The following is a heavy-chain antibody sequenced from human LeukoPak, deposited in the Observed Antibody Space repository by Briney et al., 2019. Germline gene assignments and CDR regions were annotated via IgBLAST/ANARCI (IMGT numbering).Heavy chain of an antibody. CDR2: IIPIFGIA. Sequence: ASVKVSCKASGGTFSSYAISWVRQAPGQGLEWMGRIIPIFGIANYAQKFQGRVTITADKSTSTAYMEVSSLRSEDTAVYYCASPLEDIVVVPAAHPEYYYYYYGMDVWGQGTTVTVSS. V-gene: IGHV1-69*04. CDR3: ASPLEDIVVVPAAHPEYYYYYYGMDV. D-gene: IGHD2-2*01. CDR1: GGTFSSYA. J-gene: IGHJ6*02.